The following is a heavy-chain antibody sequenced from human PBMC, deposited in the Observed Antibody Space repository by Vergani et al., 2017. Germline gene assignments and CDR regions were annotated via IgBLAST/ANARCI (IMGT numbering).Heavy chain of an antibody. V-gene: IGHV3-30*04. CDR3: AKDLAARGPSINWFDP. J-gene: IGHJ5*02. CDR1: GFTFSSYA. D-gene: IGHD6-6*01. Sequence: VQLLESGGGLVQPGGSLRLSCAASGFTFSSYAMSWVRQAPGKGLEWVAVISYDGSNKYYADSVKGRFTISRDNSKNTLYLQMNSLRAEDTAVYYCAKDLAARGPSINWFDPWGQGTLVTVSS. CDR2: ISYDGSNK.